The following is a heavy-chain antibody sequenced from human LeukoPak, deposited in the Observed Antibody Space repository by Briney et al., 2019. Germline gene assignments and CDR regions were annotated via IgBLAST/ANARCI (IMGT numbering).Heavy chain of an antibody. CDR3: AYGGNSFAFDI. J-gene: IGHJ3*02. Sequence: GGSLRLSCAASGFTFSSYEMNWVRQAPGKGLEWVSSISSSSSYIYYADSVKGRFTISRDNAKNSLYLQMNSLRAEDTAVYYCAYGGNSFAFDIWGQGTMVTVSS. CDR2: ISSSSSYI. CDR1: GFTFSSYE. D-gene: IGHD4-23*01. V-gene: IGHV3-21*01.